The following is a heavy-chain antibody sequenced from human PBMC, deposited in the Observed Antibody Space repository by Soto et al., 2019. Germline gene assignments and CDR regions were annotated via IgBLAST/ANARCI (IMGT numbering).Heavy chain of an antibody. Sequence: QVQLVQSGAEVKKPGSSVKVSCKASGGTFSSYTISWVRQAPGQGLEWMGRIIPILGIANYAQKFQGRVTITAXXSXSXRYMRLSSLRSEDTAVYYCARVNDIAAAGPYHWFDPWGQGTLVTVSS. CDR3: ARVNDIAAAGPYHWFDP. CDR1: GGTFSSYT. V-gene: IGHV1-69*02. D-gene: IGHD6-13*01. J-gene: IGHJ5*02. CDR2: IIPILGIA.